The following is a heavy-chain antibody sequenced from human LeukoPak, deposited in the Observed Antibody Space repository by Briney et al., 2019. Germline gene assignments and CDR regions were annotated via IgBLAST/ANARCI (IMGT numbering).Heavy chain of an antibody. D-gene: IGHD6-13*01. J-gene: IGHJ4*02. CDR2: INPNSGGT. Sequence: GASVKVSCKASGYTFTGYYMHWVRQAPGLGLEWMGWINPNSGGTNYAQKFQGRVTMTRDTSISTAYMELSRLRSDDTAVYYCARDYSSSWYSLYYFDYWGQGTLVTVSS. CDR1: GYTFTGYY. V-gene: IGHV1-2*02. CDR3: ARDYSSSWYSLYYFDY.